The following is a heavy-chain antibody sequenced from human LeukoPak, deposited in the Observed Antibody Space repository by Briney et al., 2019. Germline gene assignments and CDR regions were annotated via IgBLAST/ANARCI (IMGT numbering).Heavy chain of an antibody. CDR2: IIPIFGTA. CDR1: GGTFSSYA. J-gene: IGHJ4*02. V-gene: IGHV1-69*06. Sequence: SVKVSCKASGGTFSSYAISWVRQTPGQGLEWMGGIIPIFGTANYAQKFQGRVTITADKSTSTAYMELSSLRSEDTAVYYCAIPYSSSWYGDYWGQGTLVTVSS. CDR3: AIPYSSSWYGDY. D-gene: IGHD6-13*01.